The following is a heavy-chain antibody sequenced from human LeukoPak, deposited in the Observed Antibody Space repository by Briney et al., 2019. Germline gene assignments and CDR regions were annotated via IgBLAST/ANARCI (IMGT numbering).Heavy chain of an antibody. CDR2: IYPGDSDT. CDR1: GYSFTSYW. V-gene: IGHV5-51*01. Sequence: GESLEISCKGSGYSFTSYWIGWVRQMPGKGLEWMGIIYPGDSDTRYSPSFQGQVTISADKSISTAYLQWSSLKASDTAMYYCARRAKVRDGYNLVAHWFDPWGQGTLVTVSS. D-gene: IGHD5-24*01. CDR3: ARRAKVRDGYNLVAHWFDP. J-gene: IGHJ5*02.